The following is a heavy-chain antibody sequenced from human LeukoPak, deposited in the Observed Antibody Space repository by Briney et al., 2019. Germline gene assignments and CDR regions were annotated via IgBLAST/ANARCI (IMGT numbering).Heavy chain of an antibody. CDR2: VNPNSGGT. D-gene: IGHD5-18*01. Sequence: ASVKVSCKASGYTFTSYGISWVRQAPGQGLEWMGWVNPNSGGTNYAQKFQGRVTMTRDTSISTAYMELSRLRSDDTAVYYCARPAGRGYTMGEDYWGQGTLVTVSS. CDR1: GYTFTSYG. V-gene: IGHV1-2*02. J-gene: IGHJ4*02. CDR3: ARPAGRGYTMGEDY.